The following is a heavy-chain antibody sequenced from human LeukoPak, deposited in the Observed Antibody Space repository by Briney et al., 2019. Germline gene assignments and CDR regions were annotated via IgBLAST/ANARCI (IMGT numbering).Heavy chain of an antibody. J-gene: IGHJ4*02. Sequence: PGRSLRLSCAASGFTFSSYALQWVRQAPGKGLEWVAVISHDGNKEYYADSVKGRFTISRDNSKNTVSVQMNSLGAEDTAVYYCTKDAERTYDYVWGSYRVDYWGQGTLVTVSS. CDR3: TKDAERTYDYVWGSYRVDY. V-gene: IGHV3-30-3*01. CDR2: ISHDGNKE. CDR1: GFTFSSYA. D-gene: IGHD3-16*02.